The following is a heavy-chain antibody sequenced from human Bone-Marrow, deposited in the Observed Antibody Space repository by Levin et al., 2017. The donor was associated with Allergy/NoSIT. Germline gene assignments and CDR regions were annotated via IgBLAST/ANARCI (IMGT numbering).Heavy chain of an antibody. CDR1: GYTFTDYF. J-gene: IGHJ5*02. D-gene: IGHD1-7*01. V-gene: IGHV1-2*02. CDR3: ARERGRFCRGTTCYEDNWFDP. CDR2: IDPNSGAT. Sequence: GESLKISCQPSGYTFTDYFIQWFRQAPGQGLEWMGWIDPNSGATTSAQKLLGRVTMTSDTSISTAYMHLSSLGSDDTPVYYFARERGRFCRGTTCYEDNWFDPWGQGTLVTVSS.